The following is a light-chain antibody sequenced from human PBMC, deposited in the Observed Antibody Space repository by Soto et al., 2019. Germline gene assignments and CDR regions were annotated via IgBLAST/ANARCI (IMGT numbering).Light chain of an antibody. CDR2: EAT. V-gene: IGLV2-14*01. J-gene: IGLJ1*01. Sequence: QSALTQPASVSGSPGESITISCTGTGSDVGDYDYVSWYQHHPGKAPKLMIYEATNRPSGVSNRFSGSKSGITASLTISGLQADDEAEYFCISYKTDDTLLFGTGTKVTVL. CDR1: GSDVGDYDY. CDR3: ISYKTDDTLL.